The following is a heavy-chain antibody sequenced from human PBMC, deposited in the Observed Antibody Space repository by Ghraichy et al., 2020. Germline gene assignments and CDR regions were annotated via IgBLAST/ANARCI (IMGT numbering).Heavy chain of an antibody. J-gene: IGHJ4*02. CDR3: ANSRF. CDR1: GGSITSYY. CDR2: IYFSGST. V-gene: IGHV4-4*07. Sequence: SETLSLTCTVSGGSITSYYWSWIRQPAGKGLEWIGRIYFSGSTNYNPSLKSRATMSVDTSKNQISLKLNSVTAADTAVYYCANSRFWGQGTLVTVSS.